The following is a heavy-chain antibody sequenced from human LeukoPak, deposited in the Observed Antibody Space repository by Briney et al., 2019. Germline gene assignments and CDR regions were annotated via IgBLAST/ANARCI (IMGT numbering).Heavy chain of an antibody. J-gene: IGHJ4*02. CDR1: GFTFSSND. CDR3: ARSRRRDDSSGYHFDY. CDR2: IGTAGDT. V-gene: IGHV3-13*01. D-gene: IGHD3-22*01. Sequence: GGSLRLSCAASGFTFSSNDMHWVRQATGKGLEWVSAIGTAGDTYYPGSVKGRFTISRENAKNSLYLQMNSLRAGDTAVYYCARSRRRDDSSGYHFDYWGQGTLVTVSS.